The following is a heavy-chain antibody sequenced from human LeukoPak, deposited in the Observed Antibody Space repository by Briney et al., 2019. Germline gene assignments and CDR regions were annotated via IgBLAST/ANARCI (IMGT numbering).Heavy chain of an antibody. V-gene: IGHV4-59*01. CDR3: AREAVSGWYDYFDY. J-gene: IGHJ4*02. CDR2: ISYSGST. CDR1: GGSISSDY. D-gene: IGHD6-19*01. Sequence: PSETLSLTCTVSGGSISSDYWSWIRQPPGKGLEWIGYISYSGSTNYNPSLRSRVTISVDTSKNQFSLKLSYVTAADTAVYYCAREAVSGWYDYFDYWGQGTLVTVSS.